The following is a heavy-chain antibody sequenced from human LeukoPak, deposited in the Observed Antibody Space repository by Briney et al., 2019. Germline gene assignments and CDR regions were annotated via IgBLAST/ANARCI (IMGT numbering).Heavy chain of an antibody. Sequence: GGSLRLSCAASGFTFSSYGMHWVRQAPGKGLEWVAVISYDGSNKYYADSVKGRFTISGDNSKNTLYLQMNSLRAEDTAVYYCAKDRQWLVFFYGMDVWGKGTTVTVSS. CDR2: ISYDGSNK. CDR1: GFTFSSYG. V-gene: IGHV3-30*18. J-gene: IGHJ6*04. CDR3: AKDRQWLVFFYGMDV. D-gene: IGHD6-19*01.